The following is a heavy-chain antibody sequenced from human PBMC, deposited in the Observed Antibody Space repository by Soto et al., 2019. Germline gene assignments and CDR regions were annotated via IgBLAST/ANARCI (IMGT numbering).Heavy chain of an antibody. CDR1: GYTFTGRY. D-gene: IGHD6-6*01. Sequence: GASVKVSCKASGYTFTGRYIHWVRRAPGQGLEWMGWINPASGGATYAQKFQGRVSLTRDTSNSIAYMELSSLRPDDTAVYFCARDLGGSSSYLGYWGQGTPVAVSS. CDR2: INPASGGA. J-gene: IGHJ4*02. V-gene: IGHV1-2*02. CDR3: ARDLGGSSSYLGY.